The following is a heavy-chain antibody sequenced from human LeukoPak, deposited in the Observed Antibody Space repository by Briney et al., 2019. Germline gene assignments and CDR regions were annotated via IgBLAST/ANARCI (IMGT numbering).Heavy chain of an antibody. V-gene: IGHV1-69*13. CDR1: GGTFSSYA. CDR3: ARERVEGSLFDY. J-gene: IGHJ4*02. D-gene: IGHD2-15*01. Sequence: SVTVSFKASGGTFSSYAISWVRQAPGQGLEWMGGIIPIFGTANYAQKFQGRVTITADESTSTAYMELSSLRSEDTAVYYCARERVEGSLFDYWGQGTLVTVSS. CDR2: IIPIFGTA.